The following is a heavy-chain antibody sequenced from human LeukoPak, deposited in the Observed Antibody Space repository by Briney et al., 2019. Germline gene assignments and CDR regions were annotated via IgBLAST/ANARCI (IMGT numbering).Heavy chain of an antibody. CDR1: GFTFSSHW. D-gene: IGHD5-12*01. V-gene: IGHV3-7*01. J-gene: IGHJ4*02. CDR3: ATLVATTQFDY. CDR2: IKQDGSEK. Sequence: PGGSLRLSCAASGFTFSSHWMSWVRQAPGKGLEWVANIKQDGSEKYYVDSVKGRFTISRDNAKNSLYLQMNSLRAEDTAVYYCATLVATTQFDYWGQGTLVTVSS.